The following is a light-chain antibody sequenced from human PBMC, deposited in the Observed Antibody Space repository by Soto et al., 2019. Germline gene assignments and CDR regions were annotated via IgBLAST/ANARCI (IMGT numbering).Light chain of an antibody. CDR2: DAS. Sequence: EVVLTQSPATLSLSPGERATLSCRASRSVSSYLAWYQQKVGQAPRLLIYDASNSATGIPARFSGSGSGTDFSLPISSLEPEDFAVYYCKQRSKWPVTFGQGTKLEIK. CDR3: KQRSKWPVT. J-gene: IGKJ2*01. CDR1: RSVSSY. V-gene: IGKV3-11*01.